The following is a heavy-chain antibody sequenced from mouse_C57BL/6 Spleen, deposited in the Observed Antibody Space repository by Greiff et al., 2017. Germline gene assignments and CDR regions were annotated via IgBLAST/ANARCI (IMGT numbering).Heavy chain of an antibody. V-gene: IGHV1-82*01. CDR3: ARGAPPFDY. CDR1: GYAFSSSW. CDR2: IYPGDGDT. Sequence: VQLQQSGPELVKPGASVTISCKASGYAFSSSWMNWVKQRPGKGLEWIGRIYPGDGDTNYNGKFKGKATLTADKSSSTAYMQLSSLTSEDSAVYFCARGAPPFDYWGQGTTLTVSS. J-gene: IGHJ2*01.